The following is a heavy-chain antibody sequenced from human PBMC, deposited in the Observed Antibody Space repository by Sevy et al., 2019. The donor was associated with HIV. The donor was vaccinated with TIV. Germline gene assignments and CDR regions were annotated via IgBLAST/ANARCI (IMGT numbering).Heavy chain of an antibody. CDR1: GFTFSSYA. J-gene: IGHJ4*02. CDR2: ISGSGGST. D-gene: IGHD1-1*01. V-gene: IGHV3-23*01. Sequence: GGSLRLSCAASGFTFSSYAMSWVRQAPGKGLEWVSAISGSGGSTYYAYSVKGRFTISRDNSKNTLYLQMNSLRAEDTAVYYCAKDYSWNDVRYFDYWGQGTLVTVSS. CDR3: AKDYSWNDVRYFDY.